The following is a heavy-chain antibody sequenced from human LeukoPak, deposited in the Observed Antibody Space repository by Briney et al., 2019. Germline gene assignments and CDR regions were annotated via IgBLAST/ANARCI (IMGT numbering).Heavy chain of an antibody. J-gene: IGHJ4*02. CDR3: AKGSRIVGSTTSDY. Sequence: GGSLRLSCAASGFTFSTYAMSWVRQVPGKGLGWVSTITGSGGSTYYADSVKGRFTISRDNSKNTLYLQMSSLRAEDTAVYYCAKGSRIVGSTTSDYWGQGTLVTVSS. D-gene: IGHD1-26*01. V-gene: IGHV3-23*01. CDR2: ITGSGGST. CDR1: GFTFSTYA.